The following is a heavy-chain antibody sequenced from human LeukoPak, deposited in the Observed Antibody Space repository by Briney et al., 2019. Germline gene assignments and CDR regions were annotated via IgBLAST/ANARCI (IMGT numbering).Heavy chain of an antibody. CDR1: GFTFDDFDDYG. Sequence: GGSLRLSCAASGFTFDDFDDYGMNWVRQVPGKGLEWVSGISWNSGSIGYADSVKGRFTISRDNAKNSLYLQMNSLRAEDTALYYCAKDISSLGLDYWGQGTLVTVSS. CDR3: AKDISSLGLDY. D-gene: IGHD2-15*01. V-gene: IGHV3-9*01. J-gene: IGHJ4*02. CDR2: ISWNSGSI.